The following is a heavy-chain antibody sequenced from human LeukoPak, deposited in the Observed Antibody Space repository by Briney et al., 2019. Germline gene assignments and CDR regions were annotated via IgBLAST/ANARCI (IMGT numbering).Heavy chain of an antibody. J-gene: IGHJ4*02. CDR1: GYTFTSYG. D-gene: IGHD6-13*01. V-gene: IGHV1-18*04. CDR3: ARDASDYRWQQLTYYFDY. CDR2: ISAYNGNT. Sequence: ASVKVSCKASGYTFTSYGISWVRQAPGQGLEWMGWISAYNGNTNYAQKLQGRVTMTTDTSTSTAYMELRSLRSDDTAVYYCARDASDYRWQQLTYYFDYWGQGTLVTVSS.